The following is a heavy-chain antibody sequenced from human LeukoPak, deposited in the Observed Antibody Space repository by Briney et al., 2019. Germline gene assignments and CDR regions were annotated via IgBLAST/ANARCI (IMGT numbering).Heavy chain of an antibody. V-gene: IGHV4-59*08. D-gene: IGHD6-6*01. J-gene: IGHJ4*02. CDR3: ARHSSDIAARPNDY. CDR1: GGSISNQY. CDR2: IYYSGST. Sequence: PSETLSLTCTVSGGSISNQYWSWIRQPPGKGLEWIAYIYYSGSTHYNPSLKTRDPLSVDTPKNQLSLNLSSVTAADTAMYYCARHSSDIAARPNDYWGQGTLVTVSS.